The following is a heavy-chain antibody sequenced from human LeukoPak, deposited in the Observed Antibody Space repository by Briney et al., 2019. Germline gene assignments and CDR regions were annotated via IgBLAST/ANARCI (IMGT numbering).Heavy chain of an antibody. J-gene: IGHJ4*02. D-gene: IGHD6-19*01. Sequence: SETLSLTCAVSGGSISSYYWSWIRQPAGKGLEWIGRIYTSGSTNYNPSLKSRVTMSVDTSKNQFSLKLSSATAADTAVYYCARGTIAVAGPDYWGQGTLVTVSS. CDR1: GGSISSYY. V-gene: IGHV4-4*07. CDR2: IYTSGST. CDR3: ARGTIAVAGPDY.